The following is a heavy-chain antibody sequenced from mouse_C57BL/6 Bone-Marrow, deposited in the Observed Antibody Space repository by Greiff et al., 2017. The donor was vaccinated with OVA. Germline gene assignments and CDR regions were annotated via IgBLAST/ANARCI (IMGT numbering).Heavy chain of an antibody. V-gene: IGHV5-12*01. CDR2: ISNGGGST. D-gene: IGHD2-1*01. CDR1: GFTFSDYY. J-gene: IGHJ4*01. Sequence: EVHLVESGGGLVQPGGSLKLSCAASGFTFSDYYMYWVRQTPEKRLEWVAYISNGGGSTYYPDTVKGRFTISRDNAKNTLYLQMSRLKSEDTAMYYCARHFHYGNSIYYYAMDYWGQGTSVTVSS. CDR3: ARHFHYGNSIYYYAMDY.